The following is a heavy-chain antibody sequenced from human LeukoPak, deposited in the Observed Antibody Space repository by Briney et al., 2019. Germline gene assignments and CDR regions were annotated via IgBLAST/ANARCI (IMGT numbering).Heavy chain of an antibody. Sequence: GGSLRLSCAASGFTFSSYAMSWVRQAPGKGLEWVAVISYDGSNKYYADSVKGRFTISRDNSKNTLYLQMNSLRAEDTAVYYCARDLSGAFDIWGQGTMVTVSS. J-gene: IGHJ3*02. CDR3: ARDLSGAFDI. D-gene: IGHD3-10*01. V-gene: IGHV3-30-3*01. CDR1: GFTFSSYA. CDR2: ISYDGSNK.